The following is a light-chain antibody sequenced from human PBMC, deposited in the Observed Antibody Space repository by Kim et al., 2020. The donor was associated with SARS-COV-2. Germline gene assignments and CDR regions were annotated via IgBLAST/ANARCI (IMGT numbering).Light chain of an antibody. Sequence: LSPGERATLSCRASQSVSRSFAWYQQKPGQAPRLLIYDASKRATGILARFSGSGSGTDFTLTISSLEPEDFAVYYCQQRSNWPLTFGGGTKVDIK. CDR2: DAS. J-gene: IGKJ4*01. V-gene: IGKV3-11*01. CDR1: QSVSRS. CDR3: QQRSNWPLT.